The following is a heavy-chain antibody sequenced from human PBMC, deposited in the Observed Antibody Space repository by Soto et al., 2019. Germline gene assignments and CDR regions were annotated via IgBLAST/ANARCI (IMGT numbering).Heavy chain of an antibody. CDR1: GGSMTTNHW. CDR2: AHHSGRT. CDR3: ARSEATGLDY. J-gene: IGHJ4*02. D-gene: IGHD1-26*01. Sequence: PQETFSLTYTVSGGSMTTNHWRYWVRQAPGKGLEWIGEAHHSGRTNYNPSLKSRVTISVDKSKNHFSLKLSSVTAADTAVYYCARSEATGLDYWGQGTLVTVS. V-gene: IGHV4-4*03.